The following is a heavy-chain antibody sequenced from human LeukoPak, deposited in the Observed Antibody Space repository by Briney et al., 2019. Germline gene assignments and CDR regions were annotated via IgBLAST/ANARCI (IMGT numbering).Heavy chain of an antibody. CDR3: ARHQYDSGIDHTN. J-gene: IGHJ4*02. CDR2: IYFGGST. V-gene: IGHV4-39*01. CDR1: GGSISSSRYY. D-gene: IGHD3-10*01. Sequence: SETLSLTCTVSGGSISSSRYYWGWIRQPPGKGLEWIGIIYFGGSTYYNPSLKSRVTISVDTSKNQFSLKLSSVTAADTAVYYCARHQYDSGIDHTNWGQGTLVTVSS.